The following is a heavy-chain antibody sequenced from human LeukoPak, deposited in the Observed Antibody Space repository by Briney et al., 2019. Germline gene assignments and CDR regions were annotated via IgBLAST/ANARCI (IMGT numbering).Heavy chain of an antibody. CDR2: IRYDGSNK. D-gene: IGHD3-10*01. CDR1: GFPFSSYG. V-gene: IGHV3-30*02. J-gene: IGHJ3*02. Sequence: PGGFLRLSCAASGFPFSSYGMHWVRQAPGKGLKWVAFIRYDGSNKYYADSVKGRFTISRDNSKNTLFLQMNSLRAEDTAVYYCAKMVAFGGTEAFDIWGQGTMVTVSS. CDR3: AKMVAFGGTEAFDI.